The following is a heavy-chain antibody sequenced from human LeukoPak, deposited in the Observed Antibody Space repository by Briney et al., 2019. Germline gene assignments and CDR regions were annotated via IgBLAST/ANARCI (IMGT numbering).Heavy chain of an antibody. D-gene: IGHD1-26*01. V-gene: IGHV1-18*01. J-gene: IGHJ3*02. CDR1: GYTFTTYG. Sequence: ASVNVSCMASGYTFTTYGISWVRQAPGQGLEWMGWISGYKGHTNYAQNLQGRVTMTTDTSTSTAYMELRSLRSDDTAVYYCARAGLWELPRYAFDIWGQGAMVTVSS. CDR2: ISGYKGHT. CDR3: ARAGLWELPRYAFDI.